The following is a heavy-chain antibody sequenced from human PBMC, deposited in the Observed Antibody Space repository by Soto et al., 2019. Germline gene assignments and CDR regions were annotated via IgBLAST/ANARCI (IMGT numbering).Heavy chain of an antibody. CDR1: GGTFSSYA. V-gene: IGHV1-69*13. J-gene: IGHJ4*02. Sequence: SVKVSCKASGGTFSSYAISWVRQAPGQGLEWMGGIIPIFGTANYAQKFQGRVTITADESTSTAYMELSSLRSEDTAVYYCAREGGSYLYFDYWGQGTRVTVSS. CDR3: AREGGSYLYFDY. CDR2: IIPIFGTA. D-gene: IGHD1-26*01.